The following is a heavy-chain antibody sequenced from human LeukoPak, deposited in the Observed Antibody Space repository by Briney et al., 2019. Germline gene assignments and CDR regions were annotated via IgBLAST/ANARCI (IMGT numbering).Heavy chain of an antibody. V-gene: IGHV4-59*01. D-gene: IGHD3-22*01. CDR2: IHYSGST. J-gene: IGHJ4*02. CDR3: ARGRRYYYDSSGYLPQFDY. Sequence: PSETLSLTCTVSGGSISSYYWSWIRQPPGKGLLWIGYIHYSGSTNYNPSLKSRVTVSVDTSNNHFSLNLRSVTAADTAVYYCARGRRYYYDSSGYLPQFDYWGQGTLVTVSS. CDR1: GGSISSYY.